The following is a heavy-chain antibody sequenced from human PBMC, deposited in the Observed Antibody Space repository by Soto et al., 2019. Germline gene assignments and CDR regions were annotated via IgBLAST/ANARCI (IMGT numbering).Heavy chain of an antibody. Sequence: SETRSLTCTVSGGSIGGDSWSWIRQSPGKGLDFIGYIYHSGSTNYNPSLKSRVTISMDTSKNQFSLRLSSVTAADTAVYYCARAGIVQVSYAMDVWGQGTTVTVSS. CDR1: GGSIGGDS. V-gene: IGHV4-59*01. J-gene: IGHJ6*02. CDR3: ARAGIVQVSYAMDV. D-gene: IGHD2-8*01. CDR2: IYHSGST.